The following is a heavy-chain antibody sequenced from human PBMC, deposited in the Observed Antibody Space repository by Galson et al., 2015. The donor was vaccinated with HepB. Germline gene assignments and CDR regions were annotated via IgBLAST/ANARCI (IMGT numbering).Heavy chain of an antibody. CDR1: GFTFSLYC. D-gene: IGHD3-10*01. V-gene: IGHV3-74*01. CDR3: ARGSRYSFDL. Sequence: SLRLSCAASGFTFSLYCMHWVRQTPGKGLVWVSRVCTDGTISHADSVKGRFTISRDNAKNTLYLQMNSLRADDTAVYYCARGSRYSFDLWGRGTLVPVSS. CDR2: VCTDGTIS. J-gene: IGHJ2*01.